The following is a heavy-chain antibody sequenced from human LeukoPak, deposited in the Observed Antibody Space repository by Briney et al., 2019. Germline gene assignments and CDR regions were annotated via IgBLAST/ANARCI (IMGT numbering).Heavy chain of an antibody. J-gene: IGHJ6*02. CDR1: GGSFSGYY. CDR3: ARGRSSNGYSSGWYSPYYYYGMDV. CDR2: INHSGST. V-gene: IGHV4-34*01. Sequence: SETLSLTCAVYGGSFSGYYWSWIRQPPGKGLEWIGEINHSGSTNYNPSLKSRVTISVDTSKNQFSPKLSSVTAADTAVYYCARGRSSNGYSSGWYSPYYYYGMDVWGQGTTVTVSS. D-gene: IGHD6-19*01.